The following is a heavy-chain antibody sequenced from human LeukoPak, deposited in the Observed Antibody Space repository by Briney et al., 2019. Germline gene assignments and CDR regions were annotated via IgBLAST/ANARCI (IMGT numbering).Heavy chain of an antibody. CDR1: GGSFSGYY. J-gene: IGHJ4*02. V-gene: IGHV4-34*01. CDR3: ASFIAAAGSYYFDY. Sequence: SETLSLTCAVYGGSFSGYYWSWIRQPPGKGLEWIGEINHSGSTNYNPSLKSGVTISVDTSKNQFSLKLSSVTAADTAVYYCASFIAAAGSYYFDYWGQGTLVTVSS. D-gene: IGHD6-13*01. CDR2: INHSGST.